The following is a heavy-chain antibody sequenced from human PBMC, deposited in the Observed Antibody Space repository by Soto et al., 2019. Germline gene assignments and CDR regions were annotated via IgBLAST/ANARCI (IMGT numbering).Heavy chain of an antibody. CDR2: ISSSGSTI. D-gene: IGHD2-2*01. V-gene: IGHV3-48*03. CDR1: GFTFSSYE. Sequence: QPGGSLRLSCAASGFTFSSYEMNWVRQAPGKGLEWVSYISSSGSTIYYADSVKGRFTISRDNAKNSLYLQMNSLRAEDTAVYYCARIVVVPAATDAFDIWGQGTMVTVSS. J-gene: IGHJ3*02. CDR3: ARIVVVPAATDAFDI.